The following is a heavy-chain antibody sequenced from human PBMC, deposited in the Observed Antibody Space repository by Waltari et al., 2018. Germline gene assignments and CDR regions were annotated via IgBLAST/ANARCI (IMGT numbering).Heavy chain of an antibody. CDR2: IYWNDDK. Sequence: QITLKESGPMVVKPTQTLTLTCPFSGFSLSTTGVGVGWIRQPPGKALEWLALIYWNDDKRYSPSLKSRVTSTKDTSKNQVVLTMTNMDPVDTATYYCAHRTDGSYYAHFQHWGQGTLVTVSS. CDR3: AHRTDGSYYAHFQH. V-gene: IGHV2-5*01. J-gene: IGHJ1*01. CDR1: GFSLSTTGVG. D-gene: IGHD1-26*01.